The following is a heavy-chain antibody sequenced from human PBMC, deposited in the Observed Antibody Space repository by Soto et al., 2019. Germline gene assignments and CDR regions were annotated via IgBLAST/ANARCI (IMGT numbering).Heavy chain of an antibody. Sequence: SETLSLTCAVSGFSISSGNYWGWIRKHPGKGLEWIVSVYHGGNTYYNPSLKSRVSISIDLSKNQFSLKLTSVTAADTAAYYCARARWYDEFNVWGQGTVVTVSS. CDR3: ARARWYDEFNV. CDR2: VYHGGNT. J-gene: IGHJ3*01. CDR1: GFSISSGNY. D-gene: IGHD2-15*01. V-gene: IGHV4-38-2*01.